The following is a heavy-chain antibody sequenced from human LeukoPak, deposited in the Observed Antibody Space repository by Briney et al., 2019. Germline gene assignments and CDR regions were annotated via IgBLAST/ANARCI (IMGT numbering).Heavy chain of an antibody. CDR3: ARVPKNYYDSSGSY. V-gene: IGHV3-30-3*01. J-gene: IGHJ4*02. CDR2: ISYDGSIK. CDR1: GFTFSNYA. Sequence: GRSLRLSCAASGFTFSNYAMHWVRQAPGKGLEWVAVISYDGSIKYYADSAKGRFTISRDNSKNTLYLQMNSLRAEDTAVYYCARVPKNYYDSSGSYWGQGTLVTVSS. D-gene: IGHD3-22*01.